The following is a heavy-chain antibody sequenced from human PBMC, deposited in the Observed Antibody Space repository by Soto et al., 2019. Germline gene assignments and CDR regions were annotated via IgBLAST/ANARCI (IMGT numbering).Heavy chain of an antibody. CDR2: INPNSGGT. V-gene: IGHV1-2*02. J-gene: IGHJ4*02. CDR1: GYTFTGYY. Sequence: ASVKVSCKASGYTFTGYYMHWVRQAPGQGLEWMGWINPNSGGTNYAQKFQGRVTMTRDTSISTAYMELSRLRSDDTAVYYCASLDYYDSSGYGLRGQGTLVTVSS. D-gene: IGHD3-22*01. CDR3: ASLDYYDSSGYGL.